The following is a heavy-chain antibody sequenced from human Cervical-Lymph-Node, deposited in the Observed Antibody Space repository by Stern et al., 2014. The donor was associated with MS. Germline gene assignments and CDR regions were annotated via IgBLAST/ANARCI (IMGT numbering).Heavy chain of an antibody. CDR3: ARPYGDYDDYFYGMDV. CDR2: IWYDGSNK. CDR1: GFTFSSYG. Sequence: VQLVESGGGVVQPGSSLRLSCAASGFTFSSYGMHWVRQAPGKGLEWVAVIWYDGSNKYYADSVKGRFTIPRDNSKNTLYLQMNSLRAEDTAVYYCARPYGDYDDYFYGMDVWGQGTTVTVSS. V-gene: IGHV3-33*01. J-gene: IGHJ6*02. D-gene: IGHD4-17*01.